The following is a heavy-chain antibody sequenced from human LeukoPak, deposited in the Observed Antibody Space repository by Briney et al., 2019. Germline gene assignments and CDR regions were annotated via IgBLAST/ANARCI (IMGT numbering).Heavy chain of an antibody. Sequence: PSETLSLTCTVSGGSITSSGYYWGWIRQTPGKGLEWIGNMYYSGSTYYNPSLKSRVTISVDTSKNQFSLKLSSVTAADTAVYYCARVYNWNRLRDLQKKYNWFDPWGQGTLVTVSS. CDR3: ARVYNWNRLRDLQKKYNWFDP. CDR2: MYYSGST. D-gene: IGHD1-20*01. J-gene: IGHJ5*02. CDR1: GGSITSSGYY. V-gene: IGHV4-39*01.